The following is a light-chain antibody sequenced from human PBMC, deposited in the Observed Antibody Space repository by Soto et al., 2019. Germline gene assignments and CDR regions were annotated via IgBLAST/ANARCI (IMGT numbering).Light chain of an antibody. V-gene: IGLV3-21*02. CDR3: QVWDSSSDHHWV. J-gene: IGLJ3*02. Sequence: SYELTQPPSVSVAPGQTARITCGGNNSGSKSVHWYQQKPGQAPVLVVYDDSDRPSGTPERFSGSNSGNTATLTISRVEAGDEADYYCQVWDSSSDHHWVFGGGTKLTVL. CDR1: NSGSKS. CDR2: DDS.